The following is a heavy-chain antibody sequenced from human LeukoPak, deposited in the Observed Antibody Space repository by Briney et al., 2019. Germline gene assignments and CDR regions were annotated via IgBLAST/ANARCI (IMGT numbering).Heavy chain of an antibody. Sequence: PGGSLRLSCAASGFPFSSDWMNWVRQAPGKGLEWVANIKENGGERYYVDSVKGRFTISRDNANNSLYLKMNSLRAEDTAVYYCARGYYYGSGSNWFDPWGQGTLVTVSS. D-gene: IGHD3-10*01. V-gene: IGHV3-7*01. CDR2: IKENGGER. CDR3: ARGYYYGSGSNWFDP. J-gene: IGHJ5*02. CDR1: GFPFSSDW.